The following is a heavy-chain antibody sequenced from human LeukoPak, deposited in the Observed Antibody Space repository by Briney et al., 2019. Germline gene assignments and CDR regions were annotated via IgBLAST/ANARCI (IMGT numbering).Heavy chain of an antibody. CDR1: GYTFTSYY. J-gene: IGHJ6*03. CDR3: ARAGYSSSWYIYYYYYMDV. V-gene: IGHV1-46*01. D-gene: IGHD6-13*01. Sequence: ASVKVSCKASGYTFTSYYMHWVRQAPGQGLEWMGIINPSGGSTSYAQKFQGRVTMTRDTSISTAYMELSRLRSDDTAVYYCARAGYSSSWYIYYYYYMDVWGKGTTVTVSS. CDR2: INPSGGST.